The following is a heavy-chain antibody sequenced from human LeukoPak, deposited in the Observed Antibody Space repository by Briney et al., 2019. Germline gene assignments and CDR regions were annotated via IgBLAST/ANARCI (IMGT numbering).Heavy chain of an antibody. CDR3: ARGPPRGKYYYMHV. V-gene: IGHV3-13*01. CDR2: IGTASDT. Sequence: GGSLRLSCAASGFTFSSFDMHWVRQPPGQGLEWVSTIGTASDTYYPGSVEGRFTLSRDNAKNSLYLQMNSLTAGDTAVYYCARGPPRGKYYYMHVWGKGPTVTVSS. D-gene: IGHD1-1*01. CDR1: GFTFSSFD. J-gene: IGHJ6*03.